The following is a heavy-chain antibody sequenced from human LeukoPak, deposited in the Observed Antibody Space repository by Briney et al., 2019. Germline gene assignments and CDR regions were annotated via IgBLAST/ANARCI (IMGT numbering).Heavy chain of an antibody. CDR3: ARGWRPLWHFDY. Sequence: SQTLSPTCAVYGGSFRGYYWSWVRQRPGKGVERIGDINHSGSTNYSPSLKRPVTISVDTSKIQFSLKLSSVTAADTAVYYCARGWRPLWHFDYWDQGTLVTVSS. V-gene: IGHV4-34*01. J-gene: IGHJ4*02. D-gene: IGHD2-21*01. CDR1: GGSFRGYY. CDR2: INHSGST.